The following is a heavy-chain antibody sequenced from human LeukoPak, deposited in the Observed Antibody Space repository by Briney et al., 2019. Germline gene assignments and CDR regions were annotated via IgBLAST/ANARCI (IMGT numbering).Heavy chain of an antibody. CDR3: ARRVVVPAAPYYFDY. CDR2: INSDGSST. D-gene: IGHD2-2*01. CDR1: GFIFSSYW. J-gene: IGHJ4*02. V-gene: IGHV3-74*01. Sequence: GSLRLSCAASGFIFSSYWMHWVRQAPGKGLVWVSRINSDGSSTSYADSVKGRFTISRDNAKNTLYLQMNSLRAEDTAVYYCARRVVVPAAPYYFDYRGQGTLVTVSS.